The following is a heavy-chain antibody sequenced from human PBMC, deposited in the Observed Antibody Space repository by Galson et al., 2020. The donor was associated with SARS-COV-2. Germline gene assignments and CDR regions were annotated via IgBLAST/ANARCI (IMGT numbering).Heavy chain of an antibody. CDR1: GVTFEGYA. J-gene: IGHJ4*02. CDR2: IDWKGDII. V-gene: IGHV3-20*04. D-gene: IGHD3-10*01. CDR3: ARGTMAPDY. Sequence: GGSLSLSCTASGVTFEGYAMTWVRQAPGKGLEWVSGIDWKGDIIGYGDSVKGRFTISRDDAKNSLYLQMNSLRAEDTAFYYCARGTMAPDYWGQGTLGPVSS.